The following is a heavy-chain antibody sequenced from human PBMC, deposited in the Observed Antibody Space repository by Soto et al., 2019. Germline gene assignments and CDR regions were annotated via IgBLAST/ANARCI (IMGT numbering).Heavy chain of an antibody. CDR3: TTGPGYYYYYGMDV. Sequence: GGPLRLSCAASGFTFSNAWMSWVREAPGKGLEWVGRIKSKTGGGTTDYAAPVKGRFTISRDDSKNTLYLQMNSLKTEDTAVYYCTTGPGYYYYYGMDVWGQGTTVTVSS. V-gene: IGHV3-15*01. CDR1: GFTFSNAW. J-gene: IGHJ6*02. CDR2: IKSKTGGGTT.